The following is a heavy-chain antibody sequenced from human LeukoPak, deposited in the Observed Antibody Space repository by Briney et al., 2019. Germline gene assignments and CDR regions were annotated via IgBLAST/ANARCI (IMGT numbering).Heavy chain of an antibody. CDR1: GDSVSSNSAV. CDR2: TYYRSNWYN. D-gene: IGHD2-8*01. J-gene: IGHJ4*02. V-gene: IGHV6-1*01. Sequence: SQTLSLTCAISGDSVSSNSAVWNWIRQSPSRGLEWLGRTYYRSNWYNDYAVSVKSRITINPDTPKNQFSLQLNSVTPEDTAVCYCARSGVGIDYWGQGTLVTVSS. CDR3: ARSGVGIDY.